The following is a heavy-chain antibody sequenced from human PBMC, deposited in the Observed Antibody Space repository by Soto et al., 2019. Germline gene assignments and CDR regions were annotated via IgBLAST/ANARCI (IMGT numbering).Heavy chain of an antibody. V-gene: IGHV1-69*02. CDR1: GDTFSFYT. CDR3: ARGGVDKICSGGSCYFGESYTTYYYYGMDV. Sequence: AASVKVSCKASGDTFSFYTLNWVRQAPGQGFEWVGRVNPILAMSSSAHKFQGRVTITADESTSTAYMELSSLRSEDTAVYYCARGGVDKICSGGSCYFGESYTTYYYYGMDVWGQGTTVTVSS. D-gene: IGHD2-15*01. J-gene: IGHJ6*02. CDR2: VNPILAMS.